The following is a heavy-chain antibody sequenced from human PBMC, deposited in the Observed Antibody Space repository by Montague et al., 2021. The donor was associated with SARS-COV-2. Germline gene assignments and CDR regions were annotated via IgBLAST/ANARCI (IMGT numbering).Heavy chain of an antibody. V-gene: IGHV3-49*03. CDR2: IRVSTFGGTT. Sequence: SRRLSCATSGFTFSEYSMGWFRQAPGQGLECVGFIRVSTFGGTTEYAASVKGRFTVSRDDSKSIAYLQMNNLKTEDTAIYYCTREASVVRGVVSRTDSFDVWGQGTKVTVSS. J-gene: IGHJ3*01. CDR3: TREASVVRGVVSRTDSFDV. CDR1: GFTFSEYS. D-gene: IGHD3-10*01.